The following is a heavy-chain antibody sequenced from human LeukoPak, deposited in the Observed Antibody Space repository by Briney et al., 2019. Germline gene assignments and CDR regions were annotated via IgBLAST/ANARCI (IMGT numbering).Heavy chain of an antibody. V-gene: IGHV1-46*01. D-gene: IGHD6-19*01. Sequence: GASVKVSCKASGGTFTSYYMHWVRQAPGQGLEWMGIIHPSGGSTNYAQKFQGRVTMTRDTSTSTVYMELSSLRSEDTAVYYCARDPPTIAVTDTGEGYWGQGTLVTVSS. CDR1: GGTFTSYY. CDR3: ARDPPTIAVTDTGEGY. J-gene: IGHJ4*02. CDR2: IHPSGGST.